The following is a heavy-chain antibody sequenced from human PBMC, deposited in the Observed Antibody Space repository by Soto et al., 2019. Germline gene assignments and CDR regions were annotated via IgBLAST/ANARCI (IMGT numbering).Heavy chain of an antibody. Sequence: PGESLKISCQGSGYSFTSYWVTCVRQMPWKGLEWMARIDPRESPINYSPSFRGRVTISADRSITTAYLQWSSLKASDTAMYYCARGVKMATPHKYYFDYWGQGTLVPVSS. D-gene: IGHD5-12*01. CDR1: GYSFTSYW. CDR3: ARGVKMATPHKYYFDY. CDR2: IDPRESPI. J-gene: IGHJ4*02. V-gene: IGHV5-10-1*01.